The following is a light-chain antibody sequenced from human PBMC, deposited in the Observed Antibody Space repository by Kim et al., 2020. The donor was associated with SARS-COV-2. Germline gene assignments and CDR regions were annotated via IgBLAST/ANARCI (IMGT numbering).Light chain of an antibody. CDR1: AGAVTSGYY. CDR2: STS. Sequence: GAVTHTCASSAGAVTSGYYPNWFQQKPGQGPRALIYSTSDKHSWTPARFSGSLRGGKAALTLSGVQPEDEAEYYCLLYYGGAQPWVFGGGTQLTVL. V-gene: IGLV7-43*01. J-gene: IGLJ3*02. CDR3: LLYYGGAQPWV.